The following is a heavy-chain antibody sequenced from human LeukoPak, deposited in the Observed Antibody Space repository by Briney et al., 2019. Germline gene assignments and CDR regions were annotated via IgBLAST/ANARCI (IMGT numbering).Heavy chain of an antibody. Sequence: SVKVSCKASGGTFSSYAISWVRQAPGQGLEWMGGIIPIFGTANCAQKFQGRVTITADESTSTAYMELSSLRSEDTAVYYCARVASRRYCSGGSCYQFDYWGQGTLVTVSS. CDR2: IIPIFGTA. J-gene: IGHJ4*02. CDR1: GGTFSSYA. CDR3: ARVASRRYCSGGSCYQFDY. V-gene: IGHV1-69*13. D-gene: IGHD2-15*01.